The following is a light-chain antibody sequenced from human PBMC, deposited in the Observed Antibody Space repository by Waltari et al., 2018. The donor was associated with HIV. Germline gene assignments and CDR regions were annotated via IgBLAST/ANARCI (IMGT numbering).Light chain of an antibody. J-gene: IGKJ4*01. V-gene: IGKV1-13*02. CDR3: QQFKSYPHT. CDR2: DGS. CDR1: QGISSA. Sequence: AIQLTPSPSSLSASVGDRVTITCRASQGISSALAWYQQKAGKAPKLLIYDGSSLESGVPSRFSGTGSGTDFTLIISSLQPEDFATYYCQQFKSYPHTFGGGTKVEIK.